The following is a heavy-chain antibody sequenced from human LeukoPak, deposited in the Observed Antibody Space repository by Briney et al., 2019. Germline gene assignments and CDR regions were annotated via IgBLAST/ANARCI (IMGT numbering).Heavy chain of an antibody. Sequence: SETLSLTCAVYGGPFSGYYWSWIRQPPGKGLEWIGEINHSGSTNYNPSLKSRVTISVDTSKNQFSLKLSSVTAADTAVYYCARGLRSILRFDPWGQGTLVTVSS. CDR1: GGPFSGYY. CDR2: INHSGST. CDR3: ARGLRSILRFDP. V-gene: IGHV4-34*01. J-gene: IGHJ5*02.